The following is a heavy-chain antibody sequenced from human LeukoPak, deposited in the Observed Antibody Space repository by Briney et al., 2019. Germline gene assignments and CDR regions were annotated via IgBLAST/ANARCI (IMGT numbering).Heavy chain of an antibody. CDR3: ARDRPNNWFDP. CDR1: GFTFSRHW. J-gene: IGHJ5*02. Sequence: GGSLRLSCAGSGFTFSRHWMHWVRQAPGKGLVWVSGIHADGSGTDYADFVKGRLTISRDNAKNMLYLDMNSLRADDTAVYYCARDRPNNWFDPWGQGTLVTVSS. V-gene: IGHV3-74*01. CDR2: IHADGSGT.